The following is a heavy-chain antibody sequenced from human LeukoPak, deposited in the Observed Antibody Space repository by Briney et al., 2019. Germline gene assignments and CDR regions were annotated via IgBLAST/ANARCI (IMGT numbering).Heavy chain of an antibody. CDR2: ISYDGSNK. Sequence: QSGGSLRLSCAASGFTFSSYAMHWVRQAPGKGLEWVAVISYDGSNKYYADSVKGRFTISRDNAKNSLYLQMNSVRAEDMALYYCAKRGVNYAFDIWGQGTMVTVSS. CDR1: GFTFSSYA. CDR3: AKRGVNYAFDI. V-gene: IGHV3-30-3*02. D-gene: IGHD1-1*01. J-gene: IGHJ3*02.